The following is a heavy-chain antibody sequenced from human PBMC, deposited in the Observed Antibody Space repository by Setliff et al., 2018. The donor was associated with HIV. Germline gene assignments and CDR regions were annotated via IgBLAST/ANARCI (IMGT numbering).Heavy chain of an antibody. CDR1: GYTFINYD. V-gene: IGHV1-8*02. J-gene: IGHJ4*02. D-gene: IGHD2-21*01. CDR3: ARDPRRLSY. CDR2: MNPDSGNT. Sequence: ASVKVSCKASGYTFINYDIYWVRQTTGQGLEWMGWMNPDSGNTGYAQKFQGRVTMTRNTSISTAYMDLSSLRAEDTAVYYCARDPRRLSYWGQGTLVTVSS.